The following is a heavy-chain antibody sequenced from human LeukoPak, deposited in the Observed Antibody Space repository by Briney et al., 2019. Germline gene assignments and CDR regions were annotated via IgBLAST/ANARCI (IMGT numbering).Heavy chain of an antibody. Sequence: GGSLRLSCAASGFTFSSYGMHWVRQAPGKGLEWVSAITNTGAGTFYADSVKGRFTISRDNSKNTLFLQMNSLRAEDTALYDCARGSCQLPKDCWGQGTLVTVSS. V-gene: IGHV3-23*01. J-gene: IGHJ4*02. D-gene: IGHD2-15*01. CDR1: GFTFSSYG. CDR3: ARGSCQLPKDC. CDR2: ITNTGAGT.